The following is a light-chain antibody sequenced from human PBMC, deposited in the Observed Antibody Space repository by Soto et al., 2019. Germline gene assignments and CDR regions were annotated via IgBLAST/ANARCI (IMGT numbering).Light chain of an antibody. CDR2: EVS. Sequence: QSALTQPASVSGSAGQSITISCSGTMRDVGAYNLVSWYQQHPGKAPKLMIYEVSNRPSGVSNRFPGSKSGNTASLTISGLQAEDEADYYCSSYTSSSTLLYVFGTGTKVTVL. V-gene: IGLV2-14*01. CDR3: SSYTSSSTLLYV. CDR1: MRDVGAYNL. J-gene: IGLJ1*01.